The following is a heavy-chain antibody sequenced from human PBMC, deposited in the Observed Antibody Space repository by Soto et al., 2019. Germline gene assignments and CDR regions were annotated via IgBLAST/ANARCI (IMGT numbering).Heavy chain of an antibody. V-gene: IGHV3-23*01. J-gene: IGHJ5*02. Sequence: PGGSLRLSCVASGFTFSNYAMSWVRQAPGKGLEWVSAISGSGGSTYYPDSVKGRFTIFKDNSKNTLYLQMSNLRAEDTAVYYCAKFRIRTYYYDSSGYYYEPWGQGTLVTVSS. CDR2: ISGSGGST. CDR3: AKFRIRTYYYDSSGYYYEP. D-gene: IGHD3-22*01. CDR1: GFTFSNYA.